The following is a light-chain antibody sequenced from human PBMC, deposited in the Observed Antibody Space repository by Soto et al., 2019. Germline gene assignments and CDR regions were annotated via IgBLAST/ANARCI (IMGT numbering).Light chain of an antibody. CDR3: QQYNNWPFT. Sequence: EVVLTQSPVTLSLSPGERATLSCRASQSFRGLLAWYQQKPGQAPRLLIYDAYNRATGIPPRFSGSGSGTDFTLTISSLEPEDFAVYYCQQYNNWPFTFGPGTKVDNK. CDR2: DAY. V-gene: IGKV3-11*01. CDR1: QSFRGL. J-gene: IGKJ3*01.